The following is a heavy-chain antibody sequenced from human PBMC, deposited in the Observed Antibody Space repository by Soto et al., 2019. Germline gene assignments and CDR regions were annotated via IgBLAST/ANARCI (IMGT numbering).Heavy chain of an antibody. CDR1: GDSISNSRFY. Sequence: SETLSLTCSVSGDSISNSRFYWAWIRQPPGKGLGWIGYFYYTGNTNYNPSLKSRVTISIDMSKNQISLKLTSVTAADTAVYYCAAGGGLPRYYWGQGTLVTVSS. V-gene: IGHV4-61*05. CDR3: AAGGGLPRYY. D-gene: IGHD5-12*01. J-gene: IGHJ4*02. CDR2: FYYTGNT.